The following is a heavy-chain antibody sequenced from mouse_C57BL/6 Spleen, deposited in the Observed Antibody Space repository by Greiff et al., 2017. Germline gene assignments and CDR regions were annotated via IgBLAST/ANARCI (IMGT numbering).Heavy chain of an antibody. J-gene: IGHJ4*01. CDR3: ASMITTAMDY. D-gene: IGHD2-4*01. CDR2: IWSGGST. CDR1: GYSFTSYG. Sequence: VQLQESGPGLVQPSQRLSITCTASGYSFTSYGVHWVRQSPGKGLEWMGVIWSGGSTDYNAAFITRLSISKVNSKSQVFFKMNSLQADDTAIYCCASMITTAMDYWGQGTSVTVSS. V-gene: IGHV2-2*01.